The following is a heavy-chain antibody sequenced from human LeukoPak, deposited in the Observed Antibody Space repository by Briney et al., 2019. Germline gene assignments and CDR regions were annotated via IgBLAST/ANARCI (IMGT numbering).Heavy chain of an antibody. D-gene: IGHD6-13*01. Sequence: GGSLRLSCAASGFTFSSYAMSWVRQAPGKGLEGVSAISGSGGSKYYADSVKGRFTISRDNSKNTLYLQMDSLRAEDTAVYYCAKAAPGIAAAGTNWFDPWGQGTLVTVSS. CDR1: GFTFSSYA. CDR3: AKAAPGIAAAGTNWFDP. J-gene: IGHJ5*02. V-gene: IGHV3-23*01. CDR2: ISGSGGSK.